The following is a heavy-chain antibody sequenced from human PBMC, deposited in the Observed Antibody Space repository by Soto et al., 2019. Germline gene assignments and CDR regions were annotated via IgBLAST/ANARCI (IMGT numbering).Heavy chain of an antibody. J-gene: IGHJ4*02. D-gene: IGHD3-9*01. V-gene: IGHV3-11*01. CDR1: GFTFSDYY. CDR2: ISGSGDTT. Sequence: AGGSLRLSCAASGFTFSDYYVSWLRQAPGKGLEWLSYISGSGDTTNYADSVKGRFTISRDNAKNSLYLQMNSLRAEDTAVYYCARDRGGTGPYYLDYWGQGTLVTVSS. CDR3: ARDRGGTGPYYLDY.